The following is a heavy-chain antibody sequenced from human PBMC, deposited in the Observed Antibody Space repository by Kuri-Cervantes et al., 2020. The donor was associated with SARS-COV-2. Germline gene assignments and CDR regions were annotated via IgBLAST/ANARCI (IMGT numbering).Heavy chain of an antibody. J-gene: IGHJ6*02. Sequence: GSLRLSCTVSRGSIDRSPYYWGWIRQPPGKGLEWIGSILYNGNTHYKASLNSRVTISVDTSKNQFSLRLTSVTAADTAVYYCARRPGDDFWSGYYRLYYYYSMDVWGQGTTVTVSS. CDR3: ARRPGDDFWSGYYRLYYYYSMDV. CDR2: ILYNGNT. V-gene: IGHV4-39*01. CDR1: RGSIDRSPYY. D-gene: IGHD3-3*01.